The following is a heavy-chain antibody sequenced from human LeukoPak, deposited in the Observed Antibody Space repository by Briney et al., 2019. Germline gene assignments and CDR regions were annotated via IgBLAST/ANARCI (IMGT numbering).Heavy chain of an antibody. CDR2: INHSGGT. CDR3: ARHLRLTLRYYYDSSGYYQNWFDP. J-gene: IGHJ5*02. V-gene: IGHV4-34*01. CDR1: GGSFSGYY. Sequence: PSETLSLTCAVYGGSFSGYYWSWIRQPPGKGLEWIGEINHSGGTNYNPSLKSRVTISVDTSKNQFSLKLSSVTAADTAVYYCARHLRLTLRYYYDSSGYYQNWFDPWGQGTLVTVSS. D-gene: IGHD3-22*01.